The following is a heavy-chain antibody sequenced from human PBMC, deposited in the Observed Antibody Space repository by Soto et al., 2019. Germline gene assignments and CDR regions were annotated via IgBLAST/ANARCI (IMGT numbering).Heavy chain of an antibody. D-gene: IGHD3-10*01. CDR1: GYTFTTYG. J-gene: IGHJ4*02. CDR3: ARFYASGSYPCDY. CDR2: ISAYNGNT. Sequence: ALVKVSCKASGYTFTTYGISWVRQAPGQGLEWMGWISAYNGNTNYAQNLQGRVTMTTDTSTSTAYMELRSLRSDDTAVYYCARFYASGSYPCDYWGQGTLVTVSS. V-gene: IGHV1-18*01.